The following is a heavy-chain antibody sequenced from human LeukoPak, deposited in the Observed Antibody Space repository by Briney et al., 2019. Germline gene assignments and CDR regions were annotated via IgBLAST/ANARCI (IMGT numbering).Heavy chain of an antibody. CDR3: ARAGVFGYCTRDSCHSPLDY. CDR1: GFTFSSYS. CDR2: ISSSSSYI. J-gene: IGHJ4*02. Sequence: GGSLRLSCAASGFTFSSYSMNWVRQAPGKGLEWVSSISSSSSYIYYADSVKGRFTISRDNAKNSLYLQMNSLRAEDTAVYYCARAGVFGYCTRDSCHSPLDYWGQGTLVTVSS. V-gene: IGHV3-21*01. D-gene: IGHD2-15*01.